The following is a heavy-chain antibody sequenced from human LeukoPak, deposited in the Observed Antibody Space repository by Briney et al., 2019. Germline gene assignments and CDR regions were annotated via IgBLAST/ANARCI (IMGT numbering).Heavy chain of an antibody. J-gene: IGHJ4*02. Sequence: PSQTLSLTCTVSGDSISNGGSISNGGHYWSWIRQFPGKGLEWIGYIYHSGNTYYNPSLESRVIIAVDTSENRFSLKLNSVTAADTAIYYCARDTRIEWLRFLDYWGQGILVTVSS. CDR3: ARDTRIEWLRFLDY. CDR2: IYHSGNT. CDR1: GDSISNGGSISNGGHY. V-gene: IGHV4-31*03. D-gene: IGHD5-12*01.